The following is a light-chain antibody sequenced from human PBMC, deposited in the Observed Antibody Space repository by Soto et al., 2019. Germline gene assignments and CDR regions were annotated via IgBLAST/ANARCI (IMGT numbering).Light chain of an antibody. Sequence: DIPMTQSPSSLSASVEDRVIITCRASQSISNHLNWYQQKPGKAPKLLIFAASSLQSGVPSRFSGSRSGPDFTLTISSLQPEDFATYYCQQSYSGPPTFGQGTKVEIK. CDR1: QSISNH. J-gene: IGKJ1*01. CDR3: QQSYSGPPT. V-gene: IGKV1-39*01. CDR2: AAS.